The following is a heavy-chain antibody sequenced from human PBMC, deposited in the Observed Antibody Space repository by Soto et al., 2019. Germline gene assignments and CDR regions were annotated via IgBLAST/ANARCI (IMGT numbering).Heavy chain of an antibody. CDR2: ISPDGSTT. CDR3: AKDRVPYSDYGRYFDL. V-gene: IGHV3-74*01. D-gene: IGHD4-17*01. J-gene: IGHJ2*01. Sequence: EGQLVEAGGGLVQPGGSLRLSCAASGFTVSTYWMHWVRQDPGKGLMWVSRISPDGSTTTYADPVRGRFTISRDTAENTLYLQMNSLRVEDTAVYYCAKDRVPYSDYGRYFDLWGRGTLVTVSS. CDR1: GFTVSTYW.